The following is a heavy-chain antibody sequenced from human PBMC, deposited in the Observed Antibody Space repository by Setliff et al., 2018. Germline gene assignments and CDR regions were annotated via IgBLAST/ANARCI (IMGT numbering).Heavy chain of an antibody. CDR2: IFSKGST. Sequence: ASETLSLTCTVSGGPINTGNYYWSWFRQPAGKGLEWIGQIFSKGSTNTNPSPMSRVTISMDTSKNQFSLRLTSMTAADTGVYYCARSIAAAATKFWGQGTAVTVSS. D-gene: IGHD6-25*01. CDR1: GGPINTGNYY. CDR3: ARSIAAAATKF. V-gene: IGHV4-61*09. J-gene: IGHJ4*02.